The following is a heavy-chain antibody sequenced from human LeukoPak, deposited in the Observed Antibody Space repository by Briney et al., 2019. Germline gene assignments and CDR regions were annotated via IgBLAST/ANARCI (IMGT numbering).Heavy chain of an antibody. CDR3: ARGAYSSGWFHAFDV. CDR2: IYSGGNT. J-gene: IGHJ3*01. D-gene: IGHD6-19*01. CDR1: GFTVSSNY. V-gene: IGHV3-66*02. Sequence: GGCLRLSCAASGFTVSSNYMSWVRQAPGKGLEWVPVIYSGGNTYYTDSVKGRFTISRDNSKNTLYLQMNSLRSEDTAVYYCARGAYSSGWFHAFDVWGQGTMVTVSS.